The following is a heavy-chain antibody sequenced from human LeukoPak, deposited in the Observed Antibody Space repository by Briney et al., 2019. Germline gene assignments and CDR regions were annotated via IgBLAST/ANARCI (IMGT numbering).Heavy chain of an antibody. V-gene: IGHV1-2*02. D-gene: IGHD2-8*01. CDR1: GYTFTGYY. Sequence: ASVKVSCKASGYTFTGYYMHWVRQAPGQGLEWMGWINPNSGGTNYAQKFQGRVTMTRDTSISTAYMELSRLRPDDTAVYYCASRPLMVYASYYFDYWGQGTLVTVSS. CDR3: ASRPLMVYASYYFDY. J-gene: IGHJ4*02. CDR2: INPNSGGT.